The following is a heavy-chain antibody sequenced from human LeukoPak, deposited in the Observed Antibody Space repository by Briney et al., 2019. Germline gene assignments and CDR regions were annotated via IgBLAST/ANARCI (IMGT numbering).Heavy chain of an antibody. CDR3: ARAEDDYGGKVGTWYFDL. J-gene: IGHJ2*01. Sequence: SVKVSCKASGGTFSSYAISWVRQAPGQGLDWMGRIIPILDIANYAQKFQGRVTITADKSTSTAFMEPSTLRSEDTAVYYCARAEDDYGGKVGTWYFDLWGRGTLVTVSS. CDR2: IIPILDIA. V-gene: IGHV1-69*04. D-gene: IGHD4-23*01. CDR1: GGTFSSYA.